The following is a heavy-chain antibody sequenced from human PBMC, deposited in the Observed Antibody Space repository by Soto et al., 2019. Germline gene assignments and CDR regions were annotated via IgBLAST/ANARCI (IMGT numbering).Heavy chain of an antibody. V-gene: IGHV3-33*01. J-gene: IGHJ4*02. Sequence: PGGSLRLSCTASGFRFDSYGLHWVRQSPGKGLEWVAVIWYDGSVSYHADSVKGRFTISRDNAKKTLFLEMSSLRAEDTAVYYCARDNHPSGAYFVVSNWAQRTQVTVSS. D-gene: IGHD2-21*01. CDR3: ARDNHPSGAYFVVSN. CDR1: GFRFDSYG. CDR2: IWYDGSVS.